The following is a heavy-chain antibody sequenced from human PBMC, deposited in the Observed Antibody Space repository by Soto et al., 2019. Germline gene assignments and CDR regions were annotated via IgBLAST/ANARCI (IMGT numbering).Heavy chain of an antibody. CDR2: VYYTGST. V-gene: IGHV4-59*08. J-gene: IGHJ6*02. CDR1: SGPSRSHN. CDR3: VRQGIGDLHGLVDV. D-gene: IGHD3-10*01. Sequence: QVQLQQSGPGLVKPSETLSLTCTVSSGPSRSHNWGWIRQTPGRGLEWIGYVYYTGSTSYNPSLKSQVTISADTSTNHISLTLSSVTAADTAVYYCVRQGIGDLHGLVDVWGQGTTVSVSS.